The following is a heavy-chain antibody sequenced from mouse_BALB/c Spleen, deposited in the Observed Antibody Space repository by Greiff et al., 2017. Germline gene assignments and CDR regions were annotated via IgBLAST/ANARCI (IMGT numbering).Heavy chain of an antibody. V-gene: IGHV1-80*01. Sequence: VQLQQSGAELVRPGSSVKISCKASGYAFSSYWMNWVKQRPGQGLEWIGQIYPGDGDTNYNGKFKGKATLTADKSSSTAYMQLSSLTSEDSAVYFCARDYDGYYPFAYWGQGTLVTVSA. J-gene: IGHJ3*01. CDR1: GYAFSSYW. D-gene: IGHD2-3*01. CDR2: IYPGDGDT. CDR3: ARDYDGYYPFAY.